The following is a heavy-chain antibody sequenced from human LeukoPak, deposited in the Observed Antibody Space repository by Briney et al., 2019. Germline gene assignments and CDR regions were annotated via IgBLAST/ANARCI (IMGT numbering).Heavy chain of an antibody. V-gene: IGHV4-39*01. Sequence: SETLSLTCTVSGGSISSSSYYWGWIRQPPGKGLEWIGSIYYSGSTYYNPSLKSRVTISVDASKNQFSLKLSSVTAADTAVYYCATKFTNSKIDYWGQGTLVTVSS. J-gene: IGHJ4*02. CDR2: IYYSGST. CDR1: GGSISSSSYY. CDR3: ATKFTNSKIDY. D-gene: IGHD1-20*01.